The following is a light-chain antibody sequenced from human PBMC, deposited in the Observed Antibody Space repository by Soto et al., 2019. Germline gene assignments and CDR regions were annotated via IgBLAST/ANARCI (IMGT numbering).Light chain of an antibody. Sequence: QSVLTQPRSVSGSPGQSVTISCTGTSSDVGGYNYVSWYQQHPGKAPKVMIYDVSKRPSGVPDRFSGSKSGNTASLTISGLQAEDEAEYYCCSYAGSYTEVFGTGTKLTVL. CDR3: CSYAGSYTEV. CDR1: SSDVGGYNY. J-gene: IGLJ1*01. V-gene: IGLV2-11*01. CDR2: DVS.